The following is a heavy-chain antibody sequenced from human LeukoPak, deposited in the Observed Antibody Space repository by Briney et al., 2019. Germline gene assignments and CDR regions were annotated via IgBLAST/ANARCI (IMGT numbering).Heavy chain of an antibody. J-gene: IGHJ4*02. CDR1: GGSISSYY. D-gene: IGHD6-19*01. V-gene: IGHV4-59*01. CDR3: AGSIAVAGIDY. Sequence: PSETLSLTCTVSGGSISSYYWSWIRQPPGKGPEWIGYIYYSGSTNYKPSLKSRVTISVDTSKNQFSLKLSSVTAADTAVYYCAGSIAVAGIDYWGQGTLVTVSS. CDR2: IYYSGST.